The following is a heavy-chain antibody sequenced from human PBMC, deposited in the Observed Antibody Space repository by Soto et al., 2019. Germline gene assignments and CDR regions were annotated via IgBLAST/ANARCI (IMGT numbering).Heavy chain of an antibody. D-gene: IGHD2-21*01. V-gene: IGHV1-69*01. CDR1: RGTFTNYA. J-gene: IGHJ4*02. Sequence: QVYLVQSGAEVKKPGSSVKVSCKALRGTFTNYAFSWVRQAPGQGLEWMGGIMPFFGSGNYAQKFQGRINITADESTSSVYLELTSLRSEDTAVYYCARYCAGYYSHFVYGGQGTRFTDSS. CDR2: IMPFFGSG. CDR3: ARYCAGYYSHFVY.